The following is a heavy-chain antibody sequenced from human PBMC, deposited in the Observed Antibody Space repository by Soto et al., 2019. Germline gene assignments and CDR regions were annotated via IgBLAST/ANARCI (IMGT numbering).Heavy chain of an antibody. Sequence: GGSLRLSCTASGFTFSSYAMSWVRQAPGKGLEWVSSINGGGGTTNYADSVKGRFTISRDNSKNTLYLQMNSLRAEDTAVYFCAKVVCTSNCYDYWGQGTLVTVSS. CDR2: INGGGGTT. J-gene: IGHJ4*02. CDR3: AKVVCTSNCYDY. V-gene: IGHV3-23*01. CDR1: GFTFSSYA. D-gene: IGHD2-8*01.